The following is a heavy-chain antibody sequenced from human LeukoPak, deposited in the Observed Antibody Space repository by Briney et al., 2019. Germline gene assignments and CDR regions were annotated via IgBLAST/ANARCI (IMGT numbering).Heavy chain of an antibody. Sequence: GESLKISCKGSGYSFTSYWIGWVRQMPGKGLEWMGIIYPGDSDTRYSPSFQGQVTISADKSISTAYLQWSSLKASDTAMYYCARRGTYYYDSSGYYQNWFDPWGQGTLVTVSS. CDR3: ARRGTYYYDSSGYYQNWFDP. CDR1: GYSFTSYW. D-gene: IGHD3-22*01. J-gene: IGHJ5*02. V-gene: IGHV5-51*01. CDR2: IYPGDSDT.